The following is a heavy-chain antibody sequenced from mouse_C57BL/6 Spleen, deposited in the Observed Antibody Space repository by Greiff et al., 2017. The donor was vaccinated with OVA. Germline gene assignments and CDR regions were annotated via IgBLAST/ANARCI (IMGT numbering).Heavy chain of an antibody. V-gene: IGHV1-82*01. Sequence: VQGVESGPELVKPGASVKISCKASGYAFSSSWMNWVKQRPGKGLEWIGRIYPGDGDTNYNGKFKGKATLTADKSSSTAYMQLSSLTSEDSAVYFCARGGTTVVGYWYFDVWGTGTTVTVSS. J-gene: IGHJ1*03. D-gene: IGHD1-1*01. CDR1: GYAFSSSW. CDR3: ARGGTTVVGYWYFDV. CDR2: IYPGDGDT.